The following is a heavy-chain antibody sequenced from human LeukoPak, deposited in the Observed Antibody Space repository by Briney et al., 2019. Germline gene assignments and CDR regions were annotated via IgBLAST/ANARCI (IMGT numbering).Heavy chain of an antibody. CDR3: AKQDYSFSFDY. CDR1: GFTFSSYG. V-gene: IGHV3-33*03. Sequence: GGSLRLSCAASGFTFSSYGMHWVRQAPGKGLEWVAVIWYDGSNKYYADFVKGRFTISRDNAKNSLYLQMNSLRAEDTALYYCAKQDYSFSFDYWGQGTLVTVSS. CDR2: IWYDGSNK. D-gene: IGHD2-15*01. J-gene: IGHJ4*02.